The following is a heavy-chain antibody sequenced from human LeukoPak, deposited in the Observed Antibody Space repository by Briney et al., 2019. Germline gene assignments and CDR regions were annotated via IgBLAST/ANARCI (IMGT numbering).Heavy chain of an antibody. Sequence: GGSLRLSCAASGFTFDDYAMHWVRQAPGKGLEWVSLISGGGGSTYYADSVKGRFTISRDNSKHSLYLHMNSLRTEDTALYYCAKANSGYDYYFDYWGQGTLVTVSS. CDR1: GFTFDDYA. CDR3: AKANSGYDYYFDY. D-gene: IGHD5-12*01. J-gene: IGHJ4*02. V-gene: IGHV3-43*02. CDR2: ISGGGGST.